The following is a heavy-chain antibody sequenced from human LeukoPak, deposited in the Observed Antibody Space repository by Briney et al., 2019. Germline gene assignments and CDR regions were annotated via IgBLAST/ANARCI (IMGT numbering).Heavy chain of an antibody. CDR3: ARGRVTMVRGVIGRFDY. CDR1: GYTFTSYD. J-gene: IGHJ4*02. Sequence: ASVKVSCKASGYTFTSYDINWVRQATGQGLEWMGWMNPNSGNTGYAQKFQGRVTMTRDTSISTAYMELSRLRSDDTAVYYCARGRVTMVRGVIGRFDYWGQGTLVTVSS. CDR2: MNPNSGNT. D-gene: IGHD3-10*01. V-gene: IGHV1-8*01.